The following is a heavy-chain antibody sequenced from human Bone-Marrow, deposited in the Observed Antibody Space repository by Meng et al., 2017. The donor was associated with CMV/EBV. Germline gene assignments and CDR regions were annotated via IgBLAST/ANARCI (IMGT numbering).Heavy chain of an antibody. Sequence: ESLKISCKGSGYSFTSYWIGWVRQAPGKGLEWVSSISGTSSYIYYADSVKGRFTISRDNAKNSLYLQMNSLRAEDTAVYYCASYDFWSGYDYWGQGTLVTVSS. CDR2: ISGTSSYI. D-gene: IGHD3-3*01. CDR3: ASYDFWSGYDY. V-gene: IGHV3-21*01. CDR1: GYSFTSYW. J-gene: IGHJ4*02.